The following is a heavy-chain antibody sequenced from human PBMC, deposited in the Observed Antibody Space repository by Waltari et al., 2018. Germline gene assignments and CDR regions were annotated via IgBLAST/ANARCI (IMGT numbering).Heavy chain of an antibody. D-gene: IGHD1-1*01. CDR2: IWYDGSNK. CDR3: ARDGKRSFDY. Sequence: QVQLVESGGGVVQPGRSLRLSCAASGFTFSSYGMHWVRQAPGKGLWWEAVIWYDGSNKYYADSVKGRVTISRDNSKNTLYLQMNSLRADDTAVYYCARDGKRSFDYWGQGTLVTVSS. V-gene: IGHV3-33*01. J-gene: IGHJ4*02. CDR1: GFTFSSYG.